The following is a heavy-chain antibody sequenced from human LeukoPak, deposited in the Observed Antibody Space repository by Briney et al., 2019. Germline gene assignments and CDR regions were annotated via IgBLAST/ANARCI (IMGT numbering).Heavy chain of an antibody. V-gene: IGHV3-15*01. J-gene: IGHJ4*02. D-gene: IGHD3-3*01. CDR1: GFTFSNAW. Sequence: GGSLRLSCAASGFTFSNAWMSWVRQAPWKGLEWVGRIKSKTDGGTTDYAAPVKGRFTISRDDSKNTLYLQMNSPKTEDTAVYYRTTVYAAVLRFSLRPFDYWGQGTLVTVSS. CDR3: TTVYAAVLRFSLRPFDY. CDR2: IKSKTDGGTT.